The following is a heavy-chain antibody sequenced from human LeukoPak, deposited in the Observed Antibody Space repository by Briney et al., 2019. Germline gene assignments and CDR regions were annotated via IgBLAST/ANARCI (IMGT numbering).Heavy chain of an antibody. Sequence: PSVTLSLTCTVSGGSISSSSYYWGWIRQPPGKGLEWIGSIYYSGSTYYNPSLKSRVTISVDTSKNQFSLKLSSVTAADTAVYYCASHQHPNPYCGGDCYSIDYWGQGTLVTVSS. V-gene: IGHV4-39*07. CDR2: IYYSGST. CDR1: GGSISSSSYY. J-gene: IGHJ4*02. D-gene: IGHD2-21*02. CDR3: ASHQHPNPYCGGDCYSIDY.